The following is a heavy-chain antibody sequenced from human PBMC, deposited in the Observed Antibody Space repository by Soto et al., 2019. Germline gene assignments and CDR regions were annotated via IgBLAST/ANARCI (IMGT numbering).Heavy chain of an antibody. D-gene: IGHD2-15*01. Sequence: SETLSLTCSVSGGSITSGAYYWTWIRQNPEKGLEWIRYIYYTGPTYYNPSLKSRVTISVDTSKNQFSLMLNSVTAADTAVYFCARDSGGALGYVDSWGQGSPVTVSS. V-gene: IGHV4-31*03. J-gene: IGHJ4*02. CDR1: GGSITSGAYY. CDR3: ARDSGGALGYVDS. CDR2: IYYTGPT.